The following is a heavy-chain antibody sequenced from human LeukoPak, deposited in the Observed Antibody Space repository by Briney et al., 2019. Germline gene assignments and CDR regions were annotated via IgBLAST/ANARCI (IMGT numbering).Heavy chain of an antibody. CDR3: ARTTRGSGSINIDY. Sequence: GRSLRLSCAASGFTFSSYGMHWVRQAPGKGLEWVAVISYDGSNKYYADSVKGRFTISRDNSKNTLYLQMNSLRAEDTAVYYCARTTRGSGSINIDYWGQGTLVTVSS. V-gene: IGHV3-30*03. CDR1: GFTFSSYG. D-gene: IGHD3-10*01. CDR2: ISYDGSNK. J-gene: IGHJ4*02.